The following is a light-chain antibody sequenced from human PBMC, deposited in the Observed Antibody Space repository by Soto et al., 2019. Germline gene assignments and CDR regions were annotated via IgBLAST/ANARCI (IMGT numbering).Light chain of an antibody. Sequence: VLTQPRSECGYPGQSVTISCIGTSSDVGRYTYVSWYQHRPGKAPKLIIYEVTKRPSGVPDRFSGSKSGNTASLTVSGLQADDEADYYCNPYVGSNNFVFGTGTKVTVL. V-gene: IGLV2-8*01. CDR3: NPYVGSNNFV. CDR1: SSDVGRYTY. CDR2: EVT. J-gene: IGLJ1*01.